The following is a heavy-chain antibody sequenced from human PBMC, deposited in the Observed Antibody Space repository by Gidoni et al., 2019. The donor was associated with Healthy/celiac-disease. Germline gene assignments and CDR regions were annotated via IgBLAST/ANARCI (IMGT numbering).Heavy chain of an antibody. D-gene: IGHD5-12*01. CDR2: INHSGST. Sequence: QVQPQQWGAGLLKPSETLSLTCAVYGGSFSGYYWSWIRQPPGKGLEWLGEINHSGSTNYNPSRKSRVTISVDTSKNQFSLKLSSVTAADTAVYYCARGGWVKVTTIRGGQGVSFDYWGQGTLVTVSS. J-gene: IGHJ4*02. V-gene: IGHV4-34*01. CDR3: ARGGWVKVTTIRGGQGVSFDY. CDR1: GGSFSGYY.